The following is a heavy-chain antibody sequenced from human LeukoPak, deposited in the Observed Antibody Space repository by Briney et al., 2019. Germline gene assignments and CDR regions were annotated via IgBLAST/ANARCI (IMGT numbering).Heavy chain of an antibody. D-gene: IGHD6-19*01. CDR2: ISYDGSNK. J-gene: IGHJ4*02. V-gene: IGHV3-30-3*01. CDR3: ARDQDRSIAVAGHIDY. CDR1: GFTFSSYA. Sequence: GGCLRLSCAASGFTFSSYAMHWVRQAPGKGLEWVAVISYDGSNKYYADSVKGRFTISRDNSKNTLYLQMNSLRAEDTAVYYCARDQDRSIAVAGHIDYWGQGTLVTVSS.